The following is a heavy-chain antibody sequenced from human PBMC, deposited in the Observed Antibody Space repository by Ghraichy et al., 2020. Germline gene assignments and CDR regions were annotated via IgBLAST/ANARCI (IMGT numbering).Heavy chain of an antibody. CDR2: FDPEDGET. CDR3: ATGGRDKYYYYYYYMDV. CDR1: GYTLTELS. V-gene: IGHV1-24*01. J-gene: IGHJ6*03. Sequence: ASVKVSCKVSGYTLTELSMHWVRQAPGKGLEWMGGFDPEDGETIYAQKFQGRVTMTEDTSTDTAYMELSSLRSEDTAVYYCATGGRDKYYYYYYYMDVWGKGTTVTVSS.